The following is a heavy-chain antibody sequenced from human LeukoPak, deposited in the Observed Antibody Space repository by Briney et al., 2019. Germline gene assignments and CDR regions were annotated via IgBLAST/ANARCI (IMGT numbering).Heavy chain of an antibody. CDR2: IKQDGSEK. CDR1: VFTFIIFW. CDR3: ASWRWLQSDFDY. Sequence: GGSLRLSCAASVFTFIIFWISWVRQPPGKGLEWVANIKQDGSEKYYVDSVNGRFTISRDNAKNSLYLQMNSLRAEDTAVYYCASWRWLQSDFDYWGQGTLVTVSS. V-gene: IGHV3-7*01. D-gene: IGHD5-24*01. J-gene: IGHJ4*02.